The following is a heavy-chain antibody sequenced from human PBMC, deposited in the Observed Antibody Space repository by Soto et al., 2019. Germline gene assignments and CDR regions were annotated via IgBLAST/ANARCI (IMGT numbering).Heavy chain of an antibody. J-gene: IGHJ5*02. CDR2: ISSSSTTI. V-gene: IGHV3-48*01. Sequence: GGSLRLSCAASGFTFSSYSMNWVRQAPGKGLEWVSYISSSSTTIYYADSVKGRFTISRDNAKNSLYLQMNSLRAEDTAVYYCARAALYNWNDVSWFDPWGQGTLVTVSS. D-gene: IGHD1-1*01. CDR1: GFTFSSYS. CDR3: ARAALYNWNDVSWFDP.